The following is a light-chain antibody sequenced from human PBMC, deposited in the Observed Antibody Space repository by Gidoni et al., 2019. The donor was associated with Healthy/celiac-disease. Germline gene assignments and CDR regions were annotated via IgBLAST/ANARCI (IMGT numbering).Light chain of an antibody. Sequence: DIQMTQSPSSLSASVGDRVTITCQASQDITNYLNWYQQKPGKAPKLLIYDASNLATGVPSRFSGSGSGTDFTFTISSLQPEDIGTYYCQPYDNLPLTFGGGTKVEIK. CDR3: QPYDNLPLT. V-gene: IGKV1-33*01. CDR2: DAS. J-gene: IGKJ4*01. CDR1: QDITNY.